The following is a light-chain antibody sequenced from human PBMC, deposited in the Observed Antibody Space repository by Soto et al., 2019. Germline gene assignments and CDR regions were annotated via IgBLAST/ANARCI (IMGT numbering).Light chain of an antibody. Sequence: DIVLTQSPGTLSVSPGERATLPCRASQSVSSYLAWYQQKPGQAPRLLIHDASSRATGIPDRFSGTKSGTDFTLTIRRLEPEDAAVYYCQQYGSSPITFGQGTRLEIK. CDR2: DAS. J-gene: IGKJ5*01. CDR1: QSVSSY. CDR3: QQYGSSPIT. V-gene: IGKV3-20*01.